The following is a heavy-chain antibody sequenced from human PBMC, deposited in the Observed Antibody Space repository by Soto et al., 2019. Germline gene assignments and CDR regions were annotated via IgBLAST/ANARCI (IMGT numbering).Heavy chain of an antibody. Sequence: EVQLLESGGGLVQPGGSLRLSCAASGFTFSNFVMSWVRRDPGKGLEWVSAIGGTSGSTYYPDSVKGRFTISRDNSKNTLSLQMNSLRDEDTAVYYCAKRRGEGYFDLWGRGSLVTVSS. D-gene: IGHD3-10*01. J-gene: IGHJ2*01. CDR3: AKRRGEGYFDL. CDR1: GFTFSNFV. CDR2: IGGTSGST. V-gene: IGHV3-23*01.